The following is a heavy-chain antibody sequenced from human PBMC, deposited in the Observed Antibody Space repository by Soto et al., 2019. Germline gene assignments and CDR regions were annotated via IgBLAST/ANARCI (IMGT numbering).Heavy chain of an antibody. Sequence: QVLLVESGGGVVQPGRSLRISCAVSGFTFSSFGMHWVRQAPGKGLEWVAVISDDGSSKHYADSLKGRFTISRDNSNNTLYLQMASLGPEDTAVYYCAKDRWGDFGDLNLPGYWGQGTLVTVSS. CDR3: AKDRWGDFGDLNLPGY. D-gene: IGHD4-17*01. CDR1: GFTFSSFG. CDR2: ISDDGSSK. V-gene: IGHV3-30*18. J-gene: IGHJ4*02.